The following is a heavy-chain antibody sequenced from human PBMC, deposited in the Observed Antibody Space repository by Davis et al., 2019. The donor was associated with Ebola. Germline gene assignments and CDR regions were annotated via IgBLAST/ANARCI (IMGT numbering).Heavy chain of an antibody. CDR3: AREIVATIGAFDI. CDR1: GFTFSSYG. V-gene: IGHV3-33*01. J-gene: IGHJ3*02. Sequence: SLKIPFASPGFTFSSYGMHWLRQAPGKGLEWVAVIWYDGSNKYYADSVKGRFTISRDNSKNTLYLQMNSLRAEDTAVYYCAREIVATIGAFDIWGQGTMVTGSS. CDR2: IWYDGSNK. D-gene: IGHD5-12*01.